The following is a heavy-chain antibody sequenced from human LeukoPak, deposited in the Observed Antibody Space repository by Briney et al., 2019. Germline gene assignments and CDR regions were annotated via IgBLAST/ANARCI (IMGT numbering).Heavy chain of an antibody. D-gene: IGHD1-26*01. J-gene: IGHJ5*02. V-gene: IGHV1-46*01. Sequence: ASVKVSCKASGYTFTSYYMHWVRQAPGQGLEWMGLINPTGGSTGYAQKFQGRVTMTRDMSTSTGYMELSSLRSEDTAIYYCARDNSVGDNAWWFDPWGQGTLVTVSS. CDR2: INPTGGST. CDR1: GYTFTSYY. CDR3: ARDNSVGDNAWWFDP.